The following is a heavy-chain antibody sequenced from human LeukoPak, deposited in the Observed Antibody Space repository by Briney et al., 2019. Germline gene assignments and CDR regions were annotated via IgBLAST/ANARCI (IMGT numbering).Heavy chain of an antibody. CDR3: ARHAAFADYQSHLTHFDY. CDR1: GGSISSSNW. D-gene: IGHD4/OR15-4a*01. V-gene: IGHV4-4*02. Sequence: SGTLSLTCAVSGGSISSSNWWRWVRQPPGKGLEWIGEIYHSGSTNYNPSLKSRVTIPVDTSKNQFSLRLSSVTAADTALYYCARHAAFADYQSHLTHFDYWGQGTLVTVSS. J-gene: IGHJ4*02. CDR2: IYHSGST.